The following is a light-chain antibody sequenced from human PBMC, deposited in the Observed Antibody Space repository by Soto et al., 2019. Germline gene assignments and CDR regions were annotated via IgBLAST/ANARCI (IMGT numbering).Light chain of an antibody. V-gene: IGKV3-20*01. CDR2: GAS. CDR1: QSVDSSY. J-gene: IGKJ5*01. Sequence: EIVLTQSPGTLSLSPGERATLSCRASQSVDSSYLAWYQQKPGQAPRLLIYGASSRATGIPDRFSGSGSGADFTLTISRLEPEDFAVYYCQQYGSSHSITFGQGTRWRL. CDR3: QQYGSSHSIT.